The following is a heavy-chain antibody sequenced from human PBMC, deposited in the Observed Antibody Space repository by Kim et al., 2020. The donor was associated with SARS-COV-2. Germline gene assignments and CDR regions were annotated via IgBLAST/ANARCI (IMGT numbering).Heavy chain of an antibody. D-gene: IGHD5-18*01. V-gene: IGHV3-30*07. Sequence: ADSVEGRFTISRDNSKNTLYLQMNSLRAEDTAVYYCASLVGYSYGPTGDYWGQGTLVTVSS. CDR3: ASLVGYSYGPTGDY. J-gene: IGHJ4*02.